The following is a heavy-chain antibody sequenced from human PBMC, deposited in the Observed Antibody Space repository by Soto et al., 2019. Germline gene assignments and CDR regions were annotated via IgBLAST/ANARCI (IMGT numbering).Heavy chain of an antibody. Sequence: QVQLVQSGAEVKKPGASVKVSCKASGYTFTSYGISWVRQAPGQGHEWMGWISAYNGNTNYAQKLQGRATMTTDTSTSTAYMELRSLRSDDTAVYYCARMYSSSSAYYYYGMDVWGQGTTVTVSS. CDR1: GYTFTSYG. D-gene: IGHD6-6*01. CDR3: ARMYSSSSAYYYYGMDV. V-gene: IGHV1-18*01. CDR2: ISAYNGNT. J-gene: IGHJ6*02.